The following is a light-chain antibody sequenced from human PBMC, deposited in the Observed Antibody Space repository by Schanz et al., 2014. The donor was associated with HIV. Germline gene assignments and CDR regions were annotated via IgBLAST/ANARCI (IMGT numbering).Light chain of an antibody. CDR2: RAS. V-gene: IGKV1-5*03. CDR1: HYISSW. Sequence: DIQMTQSPSSVSASVGDRVTITCRASHYISSWLAWYQQRPGQAPNLLIYRASTLETGVSSRFSGSGSGTEFTLTISSLQPDDFATYYCQQYDKYSYSFGQGTKLEIK. J-gene: IGKJ2*03. CDR3: QQYDKYSYS.